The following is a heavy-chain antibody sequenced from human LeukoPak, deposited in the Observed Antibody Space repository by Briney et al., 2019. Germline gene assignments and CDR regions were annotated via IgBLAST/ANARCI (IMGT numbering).Heavy chain of an antibody. J-gene: IGHJ4*02. D-gene: IGHD3-10*01. CDR3: ARGEDYYASDY. Sequence: PGGSLRLSCAASGFTFSSYWMHWVRQAPGKGLVWVSRINSDGSRINYADSVRGRFTISRDNAKNTLYLQMNSLRVEDTAVYYCARGEDYYASDYWGQGTLLTVSS. CDR2: INSDGSRI. V-gene: IGHV3-74*01. CDR1: GFTFSSYW.